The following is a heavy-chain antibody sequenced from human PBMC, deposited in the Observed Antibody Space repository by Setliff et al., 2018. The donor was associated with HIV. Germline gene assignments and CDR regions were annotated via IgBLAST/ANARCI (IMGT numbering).Heavy chain of an antibody. CDR3: ARGRRDCSSGSCYGPYYMDV. Sequence: GGSLRLSCAASGFTFTNYWMAWIRQAPGRGLEWAAIISNDGGREYYVDSVKGRFTISRDNAKNSLYLQLDSLSAEDAAVYFCARGRRDCSSGSCYGPYYMDVWGKGTTVTVSS. V-gene: IGHV3-7*03. D-gene: IGHD2-15*01. CDR1: GFTFTNYW. CDR2: ISNDGGRE. J-gene: IGHJ6*03.